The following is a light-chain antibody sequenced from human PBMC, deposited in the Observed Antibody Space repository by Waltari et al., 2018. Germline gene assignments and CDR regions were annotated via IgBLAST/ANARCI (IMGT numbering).Light chain of an antibody. Sequence: EIVMTQSPATLSVSPGERATLSCRASQSVNTNLAWYQQEPGQAPRLLIYDASTRPTAIPARFSGSGSGTEFTLTISSLQSEDFAVYYCQQNNNWPPTWTFGQGTRVEIK. V-gene: IGKV3-15*01. CDR1: QSVNTN. CDR2: DAS. J-gene: IGKJ1*01. CDR3: QQNNNWPPTWT.